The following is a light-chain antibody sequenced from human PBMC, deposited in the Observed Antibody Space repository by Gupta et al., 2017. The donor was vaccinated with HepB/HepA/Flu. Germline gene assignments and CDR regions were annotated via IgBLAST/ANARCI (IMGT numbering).Light chain of an antibody. Sequence: EIVLTHSPGTLSLSPGERATLSCRAIQTVSSNYLVWYQQKPGQAPRPLIYGASNRATGIPDRFSGSGSGPDFTLTISILEPEGFAVDYCQQYSSSPLTFGGGTKVGSK. CDR2: GAS. CDR3: QQYSSSPLT. CDR1: QTVSSNY. V-gene: IGKV3-20*01. J-gene: IGKJ4*01.